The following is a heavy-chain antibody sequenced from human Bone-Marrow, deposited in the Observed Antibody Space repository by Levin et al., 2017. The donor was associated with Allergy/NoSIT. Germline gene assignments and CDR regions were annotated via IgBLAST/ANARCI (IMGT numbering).Heavy chain of an antibody. D-gene: IGHD6-19*01. J-gene: IGHJ4*02. CDR3: ARESSGLQHHDY. CDR2: IKQDGREK. V-gene: IGHV3-7*04. Sequence: GGSLRLSCAASGFTFSRYWMNWVRQAPGKGLEWVGNIKQDGREKYYVDSVKGRFTISRDNAKNSVYLQMKSLRDEETAVYYCARESSGLQHHDYWGQGTPVTVSS. CDR1: GFTFSRYW.